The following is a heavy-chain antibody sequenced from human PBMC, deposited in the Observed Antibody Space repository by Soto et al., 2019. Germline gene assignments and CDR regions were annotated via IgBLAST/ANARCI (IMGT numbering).Heavy chain of an antibody. J-gene: IGHJ4*02. V-gene: IGHV3-30-3*01. D-gene: IGHD2-21*02. Sequence: QVQLVESGGGVVQPGRSLRLSCAASGFTFSSYAMHWVRQAPGKGLEWVAVISYDGSNKYYADSVKGRFTISRDNSKNALYLQMNSLRAEDTAVYYCAREPPGTAMLLLDYWGQGTLVTVSS. CDR2: ISYDGSNK. CDR1: GFTFSSYA. CDR3: AREPPGTAMLLLDY.